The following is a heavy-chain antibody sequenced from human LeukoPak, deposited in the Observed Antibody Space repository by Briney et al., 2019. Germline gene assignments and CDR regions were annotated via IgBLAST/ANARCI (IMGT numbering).Heavy chain of an antibody. CDR1: GYTFPSYD. CDR3: ARASRRIYCSSTSCYYFDY. J-gene: IGHJ4*02. CDR2: MNPNSGNT. Sequence: GASVKVSCQASGYTFPSYDINWVRQATGQGLEWMGWMNPNSGNTGYAQKFQGRVTITRNTSISTAYMELSSLRSEDTAVYYCARASRRIYCSSTSCYYFDYWGQGTLVTVSS. V-gene: IGHV1-8*03. D-gene: IGHD2-2*01.